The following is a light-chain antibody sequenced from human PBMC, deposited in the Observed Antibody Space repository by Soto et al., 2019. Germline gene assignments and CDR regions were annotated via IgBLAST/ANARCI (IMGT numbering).Light chain of an antibody. V-gene: IGKV1-33*01. J-gene: IGKJ3*01. Sequence: DIQMTQSPSPLSASVGDRVTITSQASQAISNYLNWYQQKPGKAPKLLIYDATNLETGVPSRFSGSGYGTDFTFTISRLQPEDIATYYCQRYDNLPITFGPGTKVDIK. CDR1: QAISNY. CDR3: QRYDNLPIT. CDR2: DAT.